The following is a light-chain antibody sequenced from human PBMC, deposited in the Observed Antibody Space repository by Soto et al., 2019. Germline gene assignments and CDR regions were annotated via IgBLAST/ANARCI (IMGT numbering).Light chain of an antibody. CDR2: AVY. CDR3: QKYNSAPLT. CDR1: QVISNY. Sequence: DIQLTQSPASLSASVGDRVTITCRASQVISNYLAWYQQKPGKPPKLLIYAVYTLQSGVPSRFSGSASGTEFTLTISSLQPEDIATYYCQKYNSAPLTFCQGTRLEIK. V-gene: IGKV1-27*01. J-gene: IGKJ5*01.